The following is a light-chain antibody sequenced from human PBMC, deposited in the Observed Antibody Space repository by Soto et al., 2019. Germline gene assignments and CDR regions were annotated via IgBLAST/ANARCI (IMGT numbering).Light chain of an antibody. CDR1: NIGSKS. CDR2: DDS. J-gene: IGLJ2*01. CDR3: ATWDGSLPGEV. V-gene: IGLV3-21*02. Sequence: SYELTQPPSLSLAPGQTATITCGGNNIGSKSVHWYQHKPGQAPVLVVYDDSDRPSGIPERFSGSNSGNTAALTISRVEAGDEADYYCATWDGSLPGEVFGGGTKLTVL.